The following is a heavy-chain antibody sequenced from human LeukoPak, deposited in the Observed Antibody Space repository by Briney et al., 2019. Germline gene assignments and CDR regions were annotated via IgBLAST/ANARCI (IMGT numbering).Heavy chain of an antibody. CDR3: ARGPYSYDSSGAFDI. V-gene: IGHV4-4*07. CDR2: ISSSGST. CDR1: GVSISNYY. J-gene: IGHJ3*02. D-gene: IGHD3-22*01. Sequence: SETLSLTCTVSGVSISNYYWSWIRQPAGKGLEWIGRISSSGSTNYNPSLKSRVTISVDTSKNQFSLKLSSVTAADTPVYFCARGPYSYDSSGAFDIWGQGTMVTVSS.